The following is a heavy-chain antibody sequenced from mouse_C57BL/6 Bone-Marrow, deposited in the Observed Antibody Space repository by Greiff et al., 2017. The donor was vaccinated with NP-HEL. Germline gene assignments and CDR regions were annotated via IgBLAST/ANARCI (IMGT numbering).Heavy chain of an antibody. Sequence: DVKLVESGGGLVQSGRSLRLSCATSGFTFSDFYMEWVRQAPGKGLEWIAASRNKANDYTTEYSASVKGRFIVSRDTSQSILYLQMNALRAEDTAIYYCARDAGYGNYCAMDYWGQGTSVTVSS. CDR2: SRNKANDYTT. J-gene: IGHJ4*01. V-gene: IGHV7-1*01. D-gene: IGHD2-10*02. CDR1: GFTFSDFY. CDR3: ARDAGYGNYCAMDY.